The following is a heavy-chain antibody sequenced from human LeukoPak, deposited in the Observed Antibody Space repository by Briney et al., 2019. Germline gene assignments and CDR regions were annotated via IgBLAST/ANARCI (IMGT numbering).Heavy chain of an antibody. CDR2: ISYDGSNK. CDR3: AKDLMRGGVDY. D-gene: IGHD3-16*01. V-gene: IGHV3-30*18. Sequence: GGSLRLSCAASGFTFSSYGMHWVRQAPGKGLEWVAVISYDGSNKYYADSVKGRFTISRDNSKNTLYLQTNSLRAEDTAVYYCAKDLMRGGVDYWGQGTLVTVSS. J-gene: IGHJ4*02. CDR1: GFTFSSYG.